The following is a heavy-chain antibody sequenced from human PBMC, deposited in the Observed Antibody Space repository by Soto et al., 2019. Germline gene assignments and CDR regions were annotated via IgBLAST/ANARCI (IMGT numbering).Heavy chain of an antibody. CDR3: ARDAGQGVTIRGLDS. Sequence: PGGSLRLSCAASGFSFSNYNMNWVRQAPGKGLEWVAHITDGLTKHYAGFVQGRFIISRDNAKNSLYLELTDLRDDDTAVYYCARDAGQGVTIRGLDSWGQGTRVTVSS. CDR2: ITDGLTK. D-gene: IGHD3-3*01. V-gene: IGHV3-48*02. CDR1: GFSFSNYN. J-gene: IGHJ4*02.